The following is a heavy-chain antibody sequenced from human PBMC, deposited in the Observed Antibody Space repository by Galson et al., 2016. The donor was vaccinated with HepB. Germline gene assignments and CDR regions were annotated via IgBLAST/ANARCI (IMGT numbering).Heavy chain of an antibody. Sequence: CAISGDSVSSVAAIWNWMRQSSSGGLEWLGRTYYRSKWYNEGAPSVKGRITISPDTSKNQFSLQLSSVTPEDTAIYYCARAGAGNAAGLFDTWGQGTPVTVSS. CDR3: ARAGAGNAAGLFDT. D-gene: IGHD4/OR15-4a*01. J-gene: IGHJ5*02. CDR2: TYYRSKWYN. V-gene: IGHV6-1*01. CDR1: GDSVSSVAAI.